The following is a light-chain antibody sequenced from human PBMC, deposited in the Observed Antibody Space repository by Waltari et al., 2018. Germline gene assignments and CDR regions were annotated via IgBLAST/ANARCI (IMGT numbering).Light chain of an antibody. CDR2: YDR. V-gene: IGLV3-21*04. CDR1: NIGTHS. CDR3: HVWHPHVDPGV. J-gene: IGLJ1*01. Sequence: SYVVTQPPSVSVAPGETATITCGGDNIGTHSVPVYQQKAGQAPVLVIFYDRDRPSGIPDRFSGSNSGNTATLTISRVEAGDEARYYCHVWHPHVDPGVFGTGTEVTVL.